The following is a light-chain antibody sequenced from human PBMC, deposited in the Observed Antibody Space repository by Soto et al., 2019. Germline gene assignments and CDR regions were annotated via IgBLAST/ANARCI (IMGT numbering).Light chain of an antibody. CDR3: QQYGSFSPIT. Sequence: DIQMTQSPSTLSASVGDRGTITCRSSRSISNWLAWYQQRPGIAPKLLIFYASILQSGVPSRFSGSGSGTEFTLSISRLQTDDFATYYCQQYGSFSPITFGGGTKVDIK. CDR2: YAS. CDR1: RSISNW. J-gene: IGKJ4*01. V-gene: IGKV1-5*01.